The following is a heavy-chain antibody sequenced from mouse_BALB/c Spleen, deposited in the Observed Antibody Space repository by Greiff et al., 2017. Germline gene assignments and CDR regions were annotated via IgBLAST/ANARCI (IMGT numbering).Heavy chain of an antibody. CDR2: ISYSGST. CDR3: ARYYYDYEGFAY. CDR1: GDSITSGY. Sequence: EVQLQQSGPSLVKPSQTLSLTCSVTGDSITSGYWNWIRKFPGNKLEYMGYISYSGSTYYNPSLKSRISITRDTSKNQYYLQLNSVTTEDTATYYCARYYYDYEGFAYWGQGTLVTVSA. J-gene: IGHJ3*01. V-gene: IGHV3-8*02. D-gene: IGHD2-4*01.